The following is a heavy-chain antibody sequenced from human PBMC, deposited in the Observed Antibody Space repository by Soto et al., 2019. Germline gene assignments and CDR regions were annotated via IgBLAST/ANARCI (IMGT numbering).Heavy chain of an antibody. CDR2: IYYSGST. CDR1: GGSISNVGYY. Sequence: QVQLQESGPGLVKPSQTLSLTCTVSGGSISNVGYYWSWVRQHPEKGLEWIGYIYYSGSTSYNPSLKSRVPISTDTSKNQFSLKLSSVTAADTAVYYCARWGVSWSGDGDAFDIWGQGTMVIVSS. D-gene: IGHD3-10*01. V-gene: IGHV4-31*03. CDR3: ARWGVSWSGDGDAFDI. J-gene: IGHJ3*02.